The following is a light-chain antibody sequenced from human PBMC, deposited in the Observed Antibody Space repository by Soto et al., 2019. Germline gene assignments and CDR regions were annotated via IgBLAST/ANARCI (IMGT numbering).Light chain of an antibody. J-gene: IGKJ3*01. V-gene: IGKV3D-15*01. CDR3: QQRSLGT. CDR1: QSVSSN. CDR2: GAS. Sequence: EVGMTQSPATLSVSPGERATLSCGASQSVSSNLAWYQQKPGQAPRLLIYGASTRATGIPARFSGSGSGTDFTLTISGLEPEDVAVYYCQQRSLGTFGPGTKVDI.